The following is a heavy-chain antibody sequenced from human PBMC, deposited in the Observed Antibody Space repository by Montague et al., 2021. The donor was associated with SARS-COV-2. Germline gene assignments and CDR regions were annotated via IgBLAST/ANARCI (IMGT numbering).Heavy chain of an antibody. Sequence: FLRLSCAASGFTFSSYWMSWVRQAPGKGLEWVANIKQDGSEKYYVDSVKGRFTISRDNAKNSLYLQMNSLRAEDTAVYYCARDGLAVAAAGTDSQYYYYGMDVWGQGTTVTVSS. CDR2: IKQDGSEK. D-gene: IGHD6-13*01. CDR1: GFTFSSYW. J-gene: IGHJ6*02. V-gene: IGHV3-7*01. CDR3: ARDGLAVAAAGTDSQYYYYGMDV.